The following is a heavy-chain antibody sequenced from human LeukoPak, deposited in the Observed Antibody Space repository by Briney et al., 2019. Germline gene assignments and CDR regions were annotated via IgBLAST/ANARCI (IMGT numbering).Heavy chain of an antibody. CDR3: ARAPDFHFDS. CDR2: INHSGST. V-gene: IGHV4-34*01. D-gene: IGHD3-3*01. Sequence: SETLSLTCAVYGGSFSGYYWSWIRQPPGKGLEWIGEINHSGSTNYNPSLKSRVTISVDTSKNQFSLKLSSVTAADTAVYYCARAPDFHFDSWGQGALVTVSS. CDR1: GGSFSGYY. J-gene: IGHJ4*02.